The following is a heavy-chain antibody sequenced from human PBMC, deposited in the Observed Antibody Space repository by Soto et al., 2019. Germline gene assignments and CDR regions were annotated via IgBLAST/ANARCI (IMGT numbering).Heavy chain of an antibody. CDR2: VRSKAKAYAT. J-gene: IGHJ4*02. D-gene: IGHD1-26*01. V-gene: IGHV3-73*01. Sequence: GGSLRLSCAVSGFTFSDSAMHWVRQASGEGLEWVGRVRSKAKAYATAYAASVKGRFTISRDDSKNTAYLQMNSLKTEDTAVYYCTPEGAGFGYWGQGTLVTVSS. CDR3: TPEGAGFGY. CDR1: GFTFSDSA.